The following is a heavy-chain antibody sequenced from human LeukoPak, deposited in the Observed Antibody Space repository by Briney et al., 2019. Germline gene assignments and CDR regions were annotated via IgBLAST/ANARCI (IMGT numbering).Heavy chain of an antibody. CDR2: MNPNSGNT. Sequence: PSVKVSCKTSGYTFTNFDINWVRQASGHGLEWMGWMNPNSGNTGYAQKFQGRVTITRNTSISTAYMELSSLRSEGTAVYYCARAPSWNYNRYYYYYVDVWGRGTTVTVSS. CDR1: GYTFTNFD. D-gene: IGHD1-7*01. CDR3: ARAPSWNYNRYYYYYVDV. J-gene: IGHJ6*03. V-gene: IGHV1-8*03.